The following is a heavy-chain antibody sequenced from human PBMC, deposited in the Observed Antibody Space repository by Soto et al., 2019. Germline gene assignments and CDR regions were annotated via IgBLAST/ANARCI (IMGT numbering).Heavy chain of an antibody. CDR2: IFHRGTT. CDR1: GGSISSADYF. J-gene: IGHJ4*02. Sequence: QVHLQESGPGLVKPSHTLSLTCSGSGGSISSADYFWTWIRQSPGKGLEWMGYIFHRGTTYYNTSLKGRLIISIESSKNLFSLRMSSVTAADSAVYFCAREPYLPKDRNDFWGQGTLVTVSS. V-gene: IGHV4-30-4*01. CDR3: AREPYLPKDRNDF.